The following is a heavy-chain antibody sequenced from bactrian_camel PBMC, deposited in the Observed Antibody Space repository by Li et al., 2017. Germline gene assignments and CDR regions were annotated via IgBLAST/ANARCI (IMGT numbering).Heavy chain of an antibody. CDR2: IDSSST. Sequence: EVQLVESGGGLVQPGGSLRLSCAASGFTFAGYGVSWLRQAPGKGLEWVSTIDSSSTYYSDSAKGRFIISRDYSKNTLFLQLNSLKTEDTAMYYCAKDPQSYHSGGYFSVDFGYWGQGTQVTVS. J-gene: IGHJ6*01. CDR3: AKDPQSYHSGGYFSVDFGY. CDR1: GFTFAGYG. D-gene: IGHD2*01. V-gene: IGHV3S40*01.